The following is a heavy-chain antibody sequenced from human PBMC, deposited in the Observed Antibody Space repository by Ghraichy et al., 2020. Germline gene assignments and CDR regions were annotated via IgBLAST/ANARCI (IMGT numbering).Heavy chain of an antibody. J-gene: IGHJ4*02. CDR2: ISSSSSYI. D-gene: IGHD6-13*01. CDR1: GFTFSSYS. V-gene: IGHV3-21*01. Sequence: GGSLRLSCAASGFTFSSYSMNWVRQAPGKGLEWVSSISSSSSYIYYADSVKGRFTISRDNAKNSLYLQMNSLRAEDTAVYYCARRLDSSSWYFDYWGQGTLVTVSS. CDR3: ARRLDSSSWYFDY.